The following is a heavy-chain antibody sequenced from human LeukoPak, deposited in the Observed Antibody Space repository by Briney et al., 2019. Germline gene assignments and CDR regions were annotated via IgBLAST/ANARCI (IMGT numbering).Heavy chain of an antibody. J-gene: IGHJ4*02. D-gene: IGHD3-22*01. CDR2: IYYSGST. V-gene: IGHV4-59*01. CDR3: ARERLGYYDRSGLDY. Sequence: SETLSLTCTVSGGSISSYNWNWIRQPPGKGLEWIGYIYYSGSTNYNPSPKSRVTTSVDTSKNQFSLKLSSVTAADTAVYYCARERLGYYDRSGLDYWGQGTLVTVSS. CDR1: GGSISSYN.